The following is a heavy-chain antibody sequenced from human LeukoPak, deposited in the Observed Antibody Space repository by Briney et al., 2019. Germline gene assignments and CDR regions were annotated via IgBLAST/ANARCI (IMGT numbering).Heavy chain of an antibody. CDR1: GFTFSSYA. CDR2: ISYDGSNK. D-gene: IGHD6-19*01. CDR3: AKDRKWLVEASDAFDI. J-gene: IGHJ3*02. Sequence: QPGRSLKLSCAASGFTFSSYAMHWVRQAPGKGLEWVAVISYDGSNKYYADSVKGRFTISRDNSKNTLYLQMNSLRAEDTAVYYCAKDRKWLVEASDAFDIWGRGTMVTVSS. V-gene: IGHV3-30*04.